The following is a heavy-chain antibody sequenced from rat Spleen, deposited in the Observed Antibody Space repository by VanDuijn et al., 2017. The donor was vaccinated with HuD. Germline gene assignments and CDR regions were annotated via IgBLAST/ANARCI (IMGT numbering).Heavy chain of an antibody. V-gene: IGHV5-29*01. CDR2: ISYDGSTT. J-gene: IGHJ2*01. CDR3: ARRHYGYTYYFDY. Sequence: EVQLVESDGGLVQPGRSLKLYCAASGFTFSDFYIAWVRQAPTKGLEWVATISYDGSTTYYRDSVKGRFTISRDDAKSTLSLQMDSLRSEDTATYYCARRHYGYTYYFDYWGQGVMVTVSS. CDR1: GFTFSDFY. D-gene: IGHD1-9*01.